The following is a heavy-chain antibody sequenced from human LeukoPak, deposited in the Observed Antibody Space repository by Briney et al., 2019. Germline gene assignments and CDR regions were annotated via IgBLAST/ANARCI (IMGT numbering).Heavy chain of an antibody. V-gene: IGHV3-74*01. Sequence: PGGSLRLSCVASGFTFSNYWIHWVRQAPGKGLAWVSRINTDGSSTTYADSVKGRFTISRDNAKNTLFLQMNSLRAEDTAVYYCTRASMNSGSLLDYWGQGTLVTVSS. J-gene: IGHJ4*02. CDR1: GFTFSNYW. D-gene: IGHD1-26*01. CDR3: TRASMNSGSLLDY. CDR2: INTDGSST.